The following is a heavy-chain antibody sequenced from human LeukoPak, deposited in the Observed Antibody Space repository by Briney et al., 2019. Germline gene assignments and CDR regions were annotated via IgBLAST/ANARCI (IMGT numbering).Heavy chain of an antibody. CDR1: GGSFSGYY. CDR2: INHSGST. V-gene: IGHV4-34*01. Sequence: SGTLSLTCAVYGGSFSGYYWSWIRQPPGKGLEWIGEINHSGSTNYNPSLKSRVTISVDTSKNQFSLKLSSVTAADTAVYYCARWAGVAHDYWGQGTLVTVSS. CDR3: ARWAGVAHDY. J-gene: IGHJ4*02. D-gene: IGHD3-3*01.